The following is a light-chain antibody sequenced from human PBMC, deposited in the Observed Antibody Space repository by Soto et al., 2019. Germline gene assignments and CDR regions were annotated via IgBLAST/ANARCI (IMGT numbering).Light chain of an antibody. CDR1: SSIIGGNS. J-gene: IGLJ1*01. Sequence: SVMTQPPSVSAAPGQKVTISCSGSSSIIGGNSVSWYQQLPGTAPKLLIYDDDKRPSGIPDRFSGSKSGTSATLGITGFQTGDEADYYCASWDSSLSAYVFATGTKLTVL. CDR2: DDD. CDR3: ASWDSSLSAYV. V-gene: IGLV1-51*01.